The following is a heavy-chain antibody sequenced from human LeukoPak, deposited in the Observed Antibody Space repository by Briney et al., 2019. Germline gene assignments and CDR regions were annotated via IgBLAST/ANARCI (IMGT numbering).Heavy chain of an antibody. J-gene: IGHJ3*02. CDR1: GFTFSSYG. Sequence: GGSLRLSCAASGFTFSSYGMHWVRQAPGKGREWVAVIWYDGSNKYYADSVKGRFTISRDNSKNTLSLQMISLRAEDTAVYYCAKTTIVGVTVDAFDIWGQGTMVTVSS. CDR3: AKTTIVGVTVDAFDI. D-gene: IGHD1-26*01. CDR2: IWYDGSNK. V-gene: IGHV3-30*02.